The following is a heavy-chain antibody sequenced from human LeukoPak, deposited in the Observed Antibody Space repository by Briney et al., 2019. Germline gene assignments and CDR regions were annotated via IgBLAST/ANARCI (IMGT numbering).Heavy chain of an antibody. D-gene: IGHD6-13*01. J-gene: IGHJ4*02. CDR1: GYTLTELS. V-gene: IGHV1-24*01. Sequence: ASVKVSCKVSGYTLTELSMHWVRQAPGKGPEWMGGFDPEDGETIYAQKFQGRVTMTEDTSTDTAYMELSSLRSEDTAVYYCATGKYSSSWEGLLDYWGQGTLVTVSS. CDR3: ATGKYSSSWEGLLDY. CDR2: FDPEDGET.